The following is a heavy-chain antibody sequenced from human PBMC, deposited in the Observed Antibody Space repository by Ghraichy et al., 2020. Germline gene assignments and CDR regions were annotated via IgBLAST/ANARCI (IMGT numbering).Heavy chain of an antibody. Sequence: SETLSLTCTVSGGSISSGGYYWSWIRQHPGKGLEWIGYIYYSGSTYYNPSLKSRVTISVDTSKNQFSLKLSSVTAADTAVYYCARDHGRQAGGYEPIFDYWGQGTLVTVSS. CDR2: IYYSGST. CDR3: ARDHGRQAGGYEPIFDY. D-gene: IGHD3-22*01. J-gene: IGHJ4*02. V-gene: IGHV4-31*03. CDR1: GGSISSGGYY.